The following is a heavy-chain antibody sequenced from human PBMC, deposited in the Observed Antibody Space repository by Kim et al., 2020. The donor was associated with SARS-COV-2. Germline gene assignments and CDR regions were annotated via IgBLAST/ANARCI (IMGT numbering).Heavy chain of an antibody. CDR3: TTVSRYYDILTTYYYYAMDV. Sequence: GGSLRLSCAASGFPFSNAWMSWVRQAPGKGLEWVGHIKSKADGGTTDYAAPVKGRFVISRDDSKTTLYLQVNSLKTEDTTVYYCTTVSRYYDILTTYYYYAMDVWGQGTTVTVSS. J-gene: IGHJ6*02. D-gene: IGHD3-9*01. V-gene: IGHV3-15*01. CDR2: IKSKADGGTT. CDR1: GFPFSNAW.